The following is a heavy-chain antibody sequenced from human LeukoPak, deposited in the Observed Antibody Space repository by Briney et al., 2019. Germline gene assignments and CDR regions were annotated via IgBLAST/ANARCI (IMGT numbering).Heavy chain of an antibody. Sequence: GRSLRLSCAASGFTFDDYAMHWVRQAPGKGLEWVSGINWNSGSTGYADSVKGRFTISRDNAKNSLYLQMNSLRAEDTALYYCAKGVRGVIGDLDYWGQGTLLTVSS. CDR2: INWNSGST. D-gene: IGHD3-10*01. V-gene: IGHV3-9*01. CDR3: AKGVRGVIGDLDY. J-gene: IGHJ4*02. CDR1: GFTFDDYA.